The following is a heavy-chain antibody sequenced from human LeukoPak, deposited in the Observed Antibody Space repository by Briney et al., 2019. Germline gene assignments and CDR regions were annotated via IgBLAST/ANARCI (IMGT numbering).Heavy chain of an antibody. CDR3: ARANYYDISGYDY. V-gene: IGHV3-48*03. Sequence: GGSLRLSCAASGFTFRSYEMNWVRQAPGKGLEWVSYITSSGNTIYYADPVKGRFTISRDNAKNSLYLEMNSLRAEDTAVYYCARANYYDISGYDYWGQGTLVTVSS. J-gene: IGHJ4*02. CDR1: GFTFRSYE. D-gene: IGHD3-22*01. CDR2: ITSSGNTI.